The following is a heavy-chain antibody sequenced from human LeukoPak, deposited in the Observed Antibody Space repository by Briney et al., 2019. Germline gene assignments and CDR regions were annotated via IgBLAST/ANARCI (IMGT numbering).Heavy chain of an antibody. CDR3: APAYIWGSFRTFNY. CDR1: GGSISSSSYY. D-gene: IGHD3-16*02. CDR2: ITYSGTT. Sequence: PSETLSLTCTVSGGSISSSSYYWGWIRQPPGKGLEWVVSITYSGTTYYNPSLKSRVTISVDTSKSQFSLKLTSVTAADTAVYYCAPAYIWGSFRTFNYWGQGTLVTVSS. V-gene: IGHV4-39*01. J-gene: IGHJ4*02.